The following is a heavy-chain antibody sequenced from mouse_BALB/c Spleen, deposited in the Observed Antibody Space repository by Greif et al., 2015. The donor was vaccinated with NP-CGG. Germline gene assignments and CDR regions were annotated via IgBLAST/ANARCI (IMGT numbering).Heavy chain of an antibody. CDR1: GYTFTNYW. CDR2: IYPGGGYT. CDR3: ARAPWYGNYVGFAY. D-gene: IGHD2-10*02. J-gene: IGHJ3*01. Sequence: VMLVESGAELVRPGTSVKMSCKAAGYTFTNYWIGWVEQRPGHGLEWIGDIYPGGGYTNYNEKFKGKATPTADTSSSTAYMQLSSLTSEDSAIYYCARAPWYGNYVGFAYWGQGTLVTVSA. V-gene: IGHV1-63*02.